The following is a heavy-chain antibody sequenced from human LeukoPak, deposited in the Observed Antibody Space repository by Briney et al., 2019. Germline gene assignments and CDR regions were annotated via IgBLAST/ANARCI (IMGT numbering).Heavy chain of an antibody. V-gene: IGHV3-21*06. CDR1: GFTFSSYS. Sequence: GGSLRLSCAASGFTFSSYSMNWVRQAPGKGLEWVSSISSGSSHIYYADSVKGRFTISRDNAKNSLYLQMNSLRAEDTAVYYCAGDREQWLVRRFDYWGQGTLVTVSS. D-gene: IGHD6-19*01. J-gene: IGHJ4*02. CDR2: ISSGSSHI. CDR3: AGDREQWLVRRFDY.